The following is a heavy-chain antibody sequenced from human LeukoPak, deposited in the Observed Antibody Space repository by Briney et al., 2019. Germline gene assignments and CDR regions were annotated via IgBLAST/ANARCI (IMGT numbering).Heavy chain of an antibody. CDR1: GFTFSSYG. CDR3: AKNPNYYYGSGSYYEDY. J-gene: IGHJ4*02. D-gene: IGHD3-10*01. CDR2: ISGSGGYT. V-gene: IGHV3-23*01. Sequence: PGGSLRLSCAASGFTFSSYGMSWVRQAPGKGLEWVSAISGSGGYTYYADSVKGRFTISRDNSKNTLYLQMNSLRAEDTAIYYCAKNPNYYYGSGSYYEDYWGQGTLVTVSS.